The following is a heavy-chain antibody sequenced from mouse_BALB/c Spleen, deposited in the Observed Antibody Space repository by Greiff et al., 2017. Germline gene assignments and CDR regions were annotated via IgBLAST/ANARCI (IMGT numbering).Heavy chain of an antibody. CDR3: ARGFPRAMDY. CDR1: GYSITSDYA. J-gene: IGHJ4*01. Sequence: EVKVEESGPGLVKPSQSLSLTCTVTGYSITSDYAWNWIRQFPGNQLEWMGYISYSGSTRYNPSLKSRISITRDTSKNQFFLQLNSVTTEDTATYYCARGFPRAMDYWGQGTSVTVSS. V-gene: IGHV3-2*02. CDR2: ISYSGST.